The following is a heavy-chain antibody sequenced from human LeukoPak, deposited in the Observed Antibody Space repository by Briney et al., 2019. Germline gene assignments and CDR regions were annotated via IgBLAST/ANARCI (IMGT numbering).Heavy chain of an antibody. CDR1: GFTFSSYS. V-gene: IGHV3-21*01. CDR3: ARDFRTSSGSYSYSDAFDI. J-gene: IGHJ3*02. D-gene: IGHD1-26*01. Sequence: GGSLRLSCAASGFTFSSYSMNWVRQAPGKGLEWVSSISSSSSYIYYADSVKGRFTISRDNAKNSLYLQMNSLRAEDTAVYYCARDFRTSSGSYSYSDAFDIWGQGTMVTVSS. CDR2: ISSSSSYI.